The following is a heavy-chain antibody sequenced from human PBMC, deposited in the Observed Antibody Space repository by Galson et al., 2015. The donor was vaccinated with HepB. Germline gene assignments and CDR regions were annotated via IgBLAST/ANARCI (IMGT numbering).Heavy chain of an antibody. D-gene: IGHD3-10*01. Sequence: SVKVSCKASGYTFTNYAMNWVRQAPGQGLEWEGWINTYTGDPTYAQGFTGRFVFSLDTSVTTAYLQISSLKAEDTAVYYCARVSGYYYYGMDVWGQGTTVTVSS. J-gene: IGHJ6*02. V-gene: IGHV7-4-1*02. CDR3: ARVSGYYYYGMDV. CDR2: INTYTGDP. CDR1: GYTFTNYA.